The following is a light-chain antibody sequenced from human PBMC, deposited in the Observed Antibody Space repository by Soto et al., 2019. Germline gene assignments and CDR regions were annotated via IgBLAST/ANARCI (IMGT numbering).Light chain of an antibody. V-gene: IGKV1-39*01. J-gene: IGKJ5*01. CDR2: ATS. CDR1: QSISSY. CDR3: QQSYSTPT. Sequence: DIQMTQSPSSLSASVGDRVTITCRASQSISSYLNWYQQKPGRAPTLLIYATSNLQSGVPSRFSGSGSGTDFTLTISSLQSEDLATYYCQQSYSTPTFGQGTRLEIK.